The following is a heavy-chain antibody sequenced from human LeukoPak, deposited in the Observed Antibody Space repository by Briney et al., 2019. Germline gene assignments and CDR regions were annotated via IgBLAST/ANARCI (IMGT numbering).Heavy chain of an antibody. V-gene: IGHV3-30*02. J-gene: IGHJ4*02. CDR1: GFTFSSYG. D-gene: IGHD6-13*01. CDR3: ARDFGSSNYFDY. CDR2: IRYDGSNK. Sequence: GGSLRPSCAASGFTFSSYGMHWVRQAPGKGLEWVAFIRYDGSNKYYADSVKGRFTISRDNAKNSLYLQMNSLRAEDTALYYCARDFGSSNYFDYWGQGTLVTVSS.